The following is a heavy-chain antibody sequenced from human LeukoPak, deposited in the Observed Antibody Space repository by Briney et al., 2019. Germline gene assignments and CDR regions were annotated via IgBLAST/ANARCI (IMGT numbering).Heavy chain of an antibody. CDR2: IIPMFGTV. V-gene: IGHV1-69*13. J-gene: IGHJ4*02. Sequence: SVKVSCKASGGTFSNYTISWARQAPGQGLEWMGGIIPMFGTVNYAQKFQGSVTITADESTSTAYMELSSLRSEDTAVYYCARARTSGSWHHYDHWGQGTLVTVSS. CDR3: ARARTSGSWHHYDH. D-gene: IGHD1-7*01. CDR1: GGTFSNYT.